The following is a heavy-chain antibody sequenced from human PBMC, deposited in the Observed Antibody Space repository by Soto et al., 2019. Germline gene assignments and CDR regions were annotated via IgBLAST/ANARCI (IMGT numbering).Heavy chain of an antibody. V-gene: IGHV3-30-3*01. Sequence: QVQVVESGGGVVQPGRSLRLSCAASGFTFSSFAFHWIRQAPGKGLEWVTAISYNGINIYYADSVKGRFTISRDNSKNTLYLQKNSLRAEDTARYYCARGGAVASSWYFDLWGRGTLVTVSS. CDR3: ARGGAVASSWYFDL. J-gene: IGHJ2*01. CDR2: ISYNGINI. D-gene: IGHD6-19*01. CDR1: GFTFSSFA.